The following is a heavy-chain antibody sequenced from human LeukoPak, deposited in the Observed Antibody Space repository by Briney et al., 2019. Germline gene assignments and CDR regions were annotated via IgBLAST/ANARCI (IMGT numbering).Heavy chain of an antibody. V-gene: IGHV3-23*01. D-gene: IGHD3-10*01. CDR2: ISGSGGST. CDR1: GFTFSSYA. Sequence: GGSLRLSCAASGFTFSSYAMSWVRQAPGKGLEWVSAISGSGGSTYYADSVKGRFTISRDNSKNTLYLQMNSPRAEDTAVYYCAKQLDYYGSGSLDYWGQGTLVTVSS. J-gene: IGHJ4*02. CDR3: AKQLDYYGSGSLDY.